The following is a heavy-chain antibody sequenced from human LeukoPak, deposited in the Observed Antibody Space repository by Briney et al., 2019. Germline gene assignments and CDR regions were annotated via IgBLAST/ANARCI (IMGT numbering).Heavy chain of an antibody. CDR2: INPNSGGT. V-gene: IGHV1-2*02. D-gene: IGHD3-22*01. CDR3: AREPGRGSGYSYLDY. CDR1: GYTFTGYY. Sequence: ASVKVSCKASGYTFTGYYLHWVRQAPGQGLEWMGWINPNSGGTNYAQKFQGRVTMTRDTSISTAYMELNRLRFDDSAVYYCAREPGRGSGYSYLDYWGQGTLVTVSS. J-gene: IGHJ4*02.